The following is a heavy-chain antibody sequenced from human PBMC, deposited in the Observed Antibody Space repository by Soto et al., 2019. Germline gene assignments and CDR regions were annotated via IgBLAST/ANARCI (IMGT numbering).Heavy chain of an antibody. Sequence: PGGSLRLSCAASGFTFSSYAMSWVRQAPGKGLEWVSTISGIGGSTYYADSVKGRFTISRDNSKNTVFLQMSSLRAEDTAVYYCAKSSHRLWDAFHVWGQGTKVTVSS. CDR2: ISGIGGST. J-gene: IGHJ3*01. V-gene: IGHV3-23*01. CDR3: AKSSHRLWDAFHV. CDR1: GFTFSSYA.